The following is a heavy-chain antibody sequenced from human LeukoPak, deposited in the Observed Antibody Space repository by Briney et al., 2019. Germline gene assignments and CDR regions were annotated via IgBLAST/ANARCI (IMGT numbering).Heavy chain of an antibody. Sequence: GGSLRLSCAASGFTFSNGWMGWARQAPGKGLEWVGRIKSKSDGGTTDYAAPVKGRFTVSRDDSKNTVYLQMNSLKTEDTATYYCTTDRSIAVRPLFDYWGQGILVTVSS. J-gene: IGHJ4*02. CDR1: GFTFSNGW. CDR2: IKSKSDGGTT. D-gene: IGHD6-6*01. V-gene: IGHV3-15*01. CDR3: TTDRSIAVRPLFDY.